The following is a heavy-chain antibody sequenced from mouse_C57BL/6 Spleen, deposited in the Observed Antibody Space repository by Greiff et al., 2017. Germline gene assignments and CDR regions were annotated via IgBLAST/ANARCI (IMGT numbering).Heavy chain of an antibody. CDR1: GFNIKDDY. CDR2: IDPENGDT. V-gene: IGHV14-4*01. J-gene: IGHJ2*01. Sequence: EVQRVESGAELVRPGASVKLSCTASGFNIKDDYMHWVKQRPEQGLEWIGWIDPENGDTEYASKFQGKATITADTSSNTAYLQLSSLTSEDTAVYYCTTLRAGTPFDYWGQGTTLTVSS. D-gene: IGHD3-3*01. CDR3: TTLRAGTPFDY.